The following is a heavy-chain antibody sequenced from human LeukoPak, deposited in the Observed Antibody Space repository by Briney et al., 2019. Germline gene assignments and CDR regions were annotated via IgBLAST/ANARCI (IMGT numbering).Heavy chain of an antibody. J-gene: IGHJ4*02. CDR1: GFTFNNYE. CDR3: ARDGWSGNSCYPSGY. D-gene: IGHD2-15*01. Sequence: SGGSLRLSCAASGFTFNNYEMNWVRQAPGKGLEWLLYISTGGSSIYYADSVKGRFTITRDNAKKSLYLQMNSLRADDTAVYHCARDGWSGNSCYPSGYWGQGTLVTVSS. CDR2: ISTGGSSI. V-gene: IGHV3-48*03.